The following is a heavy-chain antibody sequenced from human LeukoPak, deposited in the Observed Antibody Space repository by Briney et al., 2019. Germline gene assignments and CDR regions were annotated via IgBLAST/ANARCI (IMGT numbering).Heavy chain of an antibody. Sequence: SETLSLTCTVSGGSISSYHWSWIRQPPGKGLEWIGYIYYSGSTNYNPSLKSRVTISVDTSKNQFSLKLSSVTAADTAVYYCNGGSGYLFPFDYWGQGTLVTVSS. CDR3: NGGSGYLFPFDY. J-gene: IGHJ4*02. D-gene: IGHD3-22*01. V-gene: IGHV4-59*01. CDR2: IYYSGST. CDR1: GGSISSYH.